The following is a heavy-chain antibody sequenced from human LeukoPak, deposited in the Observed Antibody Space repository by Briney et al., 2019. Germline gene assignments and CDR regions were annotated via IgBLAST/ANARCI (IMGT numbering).Heavy chain of an antibody. CDR3: AGAGQQLGYNWFDP. Sequence: GGSLRLSCAASGFTFSDYYMSWIRQAPGKGLEWVSYISSSSSTIYYADSVKGRFTISRDNAKNSLYLQMNSLRAEDTAVYYCAGAGQQLGYNWFDPWGQGTLVTVSS. CDR2: ISSSSSTI. J-gene: IGHJ5*02. CDR1: GFTFSDYY. D-gene: IGHD6-13*01. V-gene: IGHV3-11*01.